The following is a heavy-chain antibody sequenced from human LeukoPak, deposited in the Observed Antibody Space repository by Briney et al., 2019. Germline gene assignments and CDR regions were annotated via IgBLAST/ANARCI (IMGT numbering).Heavy chain of an antibody. CDR3: AREGGNYNYFDY. CDR2: INPSGGST. J-gene: IGHJ4*02. D-gene: IGHD1-26*01. V-gene: IGHV1-46*01. CDR1: GGTFSSYA. Sequence: GASVKVSCKASGGTFSSYAISWVRQAPGQGLEWMGIINPSGGSTTYAQKFQGRVTMTRDTSTSTVYMELSSLRSEDTAVYYCAREGGNYNYFDYWGQGTLVTVSS.